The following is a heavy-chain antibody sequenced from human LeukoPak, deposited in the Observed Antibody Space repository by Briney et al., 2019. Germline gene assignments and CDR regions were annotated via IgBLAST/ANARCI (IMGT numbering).Heavy chain of an antibody. J-gene: IGHJ4*02. D-gene: IGHD3-22*01. CDR2: IYYSGST. V-gene: IGHV4-59*12. CDR1: GGSFSGYY. Sequence: SETLSLTCAVYGGSFSGYYWSWIRQPPGKGLEWIGYIYYSGSTNYNPSLKSRLTISVDTSTNQFSLKLSSVTAADTAVYYCARVVSSGYFPFDYWGQGTLVTVSS. CDR3: ARVVSSGYFPFDY.